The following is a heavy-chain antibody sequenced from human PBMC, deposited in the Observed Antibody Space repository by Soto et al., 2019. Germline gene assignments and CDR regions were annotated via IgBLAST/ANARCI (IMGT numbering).Heavy chain of an antibody. D-gene: IGHD6-13*01. J-gene: IGHJ4*02. CDR3: AHCDPDSIAAAGSFDY. V-gene: IGHV2-5*01. CDR1: SFSLSTIGVG. CDR2: IYWNDDK. Sequence: GPTLVNPTQTLTLTCTFSSFSLSTIGVGVGWIRQPPGKALEWLALIYWNDDKRYSPSLKSRLTITKHTSKNQVALTMTNMEPVDTSQYYCAHCDPDSIAAAGSFDYWGQGTLVTVSS.